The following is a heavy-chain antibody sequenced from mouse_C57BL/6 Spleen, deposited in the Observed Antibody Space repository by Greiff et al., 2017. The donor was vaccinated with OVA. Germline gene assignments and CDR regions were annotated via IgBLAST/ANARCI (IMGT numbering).Heavy chain of an antibody. D-gene: IGHD1-1*01. V-gene: IGHV1-39*01. J-gene: IGHJ1*03. CDR1: GYSFTDYN. Sequence: EVKLMESGPELVKPGASVKISCKASGYSFTDYNMNWVKQSNGKSLEWIGVINPNYGTTSYNQKFKGKATLTVDQSSSTAYMQLNSLTSEDSAVYYCARSHYGSSDWYFEVWGTGTTVTVSS. CDR3: ARSHYGSSDWYFEV. CDR2: INPNYGTT.